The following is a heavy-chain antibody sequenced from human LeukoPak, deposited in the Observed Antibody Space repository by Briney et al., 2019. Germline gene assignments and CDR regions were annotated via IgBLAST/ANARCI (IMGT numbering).Heavy chain of an antibody. CDR2: IIPIFGTA. V-gene: IGHV1-69*13. CDR3: ARHKGIYCSSTSCYFDY. J-gene: IGHJ4*02. Sequence: SVKVSCTASGGTFSSYAISWVRQAHGQGLEWMGGIIPIFGTANYAQKFQGRVTITADESTSTAYMELSSLRSEDTAVYYCARHKGIYCSSTSCYFDYWGQGTLVTVSS. D-gene: IGHD2-2*01. CDR1: GGTFSSYA.